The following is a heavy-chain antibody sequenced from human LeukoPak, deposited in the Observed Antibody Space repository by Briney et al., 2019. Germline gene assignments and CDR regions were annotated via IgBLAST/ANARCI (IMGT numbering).Heavy chain of an antibody. Sequence: SETLSLTCTVSGYSISSGYNWDWIRHPPGKGLEWIGSIYHSGSTYYNPSLKSRVTISVNTSKNQFSLKLSSVTAADTAVYYCARGQYLVYWGQGTLVTVSS. CDR2: IYHSGST. CDR3: ARGQYLVY. J-gene: IGHJ4*02. CDR1: GYSISSGYN. V-gene: IGHV4-38-2*02. D-gene: IGHD2-2*01.